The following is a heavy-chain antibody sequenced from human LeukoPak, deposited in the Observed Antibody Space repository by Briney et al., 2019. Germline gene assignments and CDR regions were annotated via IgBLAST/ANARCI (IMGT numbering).Heavy chain of an antibody. CDR2: IKEDGSQK. V-gene: IGHV3-7*01. CDR3: ASNRYGDSY. J-gene: IGHJ4*02. D-gene: IGHD4-17*01. CDR1: GFTFSSYW. Sequence: GGSLRLSCAASGFTFSSYWMSWVRQAPGKGLEWVANIKEDGSQKNYVDSAKGRFTISRDNAKNSLYLQMNSLRAEDTAVYYCASNRYGDSYWGQGALVTVSS.